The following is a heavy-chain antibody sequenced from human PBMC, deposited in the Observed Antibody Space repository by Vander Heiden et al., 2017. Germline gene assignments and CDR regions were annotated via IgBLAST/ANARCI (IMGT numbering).Heavy chain of an antibody. CDR3: GRDRGSYFEH. Sequence: QVRLAESGGGVVQPGRSLRLPCVASGFIFSNYGMHWVRQAPGKGLEWLSFIWYDGTHAYYADSVKGRITVSRDNSKNTLYLQLSSVRVEDTAVYFCGRDRGSYFEHWGQGTPVTVSS. J-gene: IGHJ4*02. CDR1: GFIFSNYG. CDR2: IWYDGTHA. V-gene: IGHV3-33*01.